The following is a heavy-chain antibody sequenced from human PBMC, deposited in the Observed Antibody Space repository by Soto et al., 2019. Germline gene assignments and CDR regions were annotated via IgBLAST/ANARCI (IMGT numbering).Heavy chain of an antibody. D-gene: IGHD6-19*01. CDR3: ARDLRYSSGWYYFDY. V-gene: IGHV3-21*01. J-gene: IGHJ4*02. Sequence: RGSLIVSCASSGFTFSIYSMNWVRQAPGKGLDWVSSISSSSSYIYYADSVKGRFTISRDNAKNSLYLQMNSLRAGDTAVYYCARDLRYSSGWYYFDYWGQGTLVTVSS. CDR1: GFTFSIYS. CDR2: ISSSSSYI.